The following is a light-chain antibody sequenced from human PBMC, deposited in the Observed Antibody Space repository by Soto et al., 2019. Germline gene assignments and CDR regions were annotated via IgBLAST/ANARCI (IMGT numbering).Light chain of an antibody. CDR3: AAWHMGAWV. J-gene: IGLJ3*02. CDR2: RTT. CDR1: SSNIGSNY. Sequence: QSVLTQPPSASGTPGQSVTISCSGDSSNIGSNYVYWYQQLPGTAPKLLIYRTTERPSGVPDRFSVSKSGTSASLAISGLRSEDEADYYCAAWHMGAWVFGGGTKLTVL. V-gene: IGLV1-47*01.